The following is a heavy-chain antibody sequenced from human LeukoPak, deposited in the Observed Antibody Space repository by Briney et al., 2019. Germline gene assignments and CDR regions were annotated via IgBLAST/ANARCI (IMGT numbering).Heavy chain of an antibody. D-gene: IGHD6-19*01. CDR2: IYYSGST. Sequence: SETLSLTCTVSGGSISSSSYYWGWIRQPPGKGLEWIGSIYYSGSTNYNPSLKSRVTISVDTSKNQFSLKLSSVTAADTAVYYCARMRSGWDLLYYYYYYGMDVWGQGTTVTVSS. J-gene: IGHJ6*02. V-gene: IGHV4-39*07. CDR3: ARMRSGWDLLYYYYYYGMDV. CDR1: GGSISSSSYY.